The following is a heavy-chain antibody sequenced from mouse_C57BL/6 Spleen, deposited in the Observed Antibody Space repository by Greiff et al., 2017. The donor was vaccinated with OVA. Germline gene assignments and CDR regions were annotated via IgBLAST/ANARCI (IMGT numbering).Heavy chain of an antibody. Sequence: QVQLQQSGAELVRPGASVTLSCKASGYTFTDYEMHWVKQTPVHGLEWIGAIDPETGGTAYNQKFKGKAILTADKSSSTAYMELHSLTSEDSAVYYCTRILGRAMDYWGQGTSVTVSS. CDR2: IDPETGGT. J-gene: IGHJ4*01. CDR3: TRILGRAMDY. D-gene: IGHD4-1*01. CDR1: GYTFTDYE. V-gene: IGHV1-15*01.